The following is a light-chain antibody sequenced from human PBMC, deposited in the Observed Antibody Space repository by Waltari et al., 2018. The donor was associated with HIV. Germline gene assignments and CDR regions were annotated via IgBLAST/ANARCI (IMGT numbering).Light chain of an antibody. Sequence: MLVTQSPASVSVSPGGRGTLSCRASQSVGTNLAGYQQRPCQAPRLLIYGVSTRATGIPARFSGSGSGTDVTLTINSLQSEDSAFYYCQQDKNWPPWTVGQGTKVEI. CDR3: QQDKNWPPWT. CDR2: GVS. J-gene: IGKJ1*01. CDR1: QSVGTN. V-gene: IGKV3-15*01.